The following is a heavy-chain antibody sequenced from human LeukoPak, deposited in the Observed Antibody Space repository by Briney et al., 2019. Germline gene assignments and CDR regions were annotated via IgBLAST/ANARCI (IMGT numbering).Heavy chain of an antibody. D-gene: IGHD5-18*01. V-gene: IGHV4-34*01. CDR1: GGSFSGYY. Sequence: PSETLSLTCAVYGGSFSGYYWSWIRQPPGKGLEWIGEINHSGSTNYNPSLKSRVTISVDTSKNQFSLKLSSVTAADTAVYYCARVSDTAMVEFYYYYGMDVWGQGTTATVSS. CDR3: ARVSDTAMVEFYYYYGMDV. CDR2: INHSGST. J-gene: IGHJ6*02.